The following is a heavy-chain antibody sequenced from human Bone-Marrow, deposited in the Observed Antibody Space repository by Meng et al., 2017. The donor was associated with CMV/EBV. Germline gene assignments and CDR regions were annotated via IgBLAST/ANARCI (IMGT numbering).Heavy chain of an antibody. CDR1: GGPLTSTSYY. J-gene: IGHJ4*02. CDR2: VYSTGST. V-gene: IGHV4-39*07. Sequence: SGGPLTSTSYYWAWIRQSPEKGLEWIGSVYSTGSTYYNPSLKSRVTLTIDTSKNQFSLRLGSLTAADTAVYYCARDLRAGVRTFFDYWGQGTLVTVSS. D-gene: IGHD3-10*01. CDR3: ARDLRAGVRTFFDY.